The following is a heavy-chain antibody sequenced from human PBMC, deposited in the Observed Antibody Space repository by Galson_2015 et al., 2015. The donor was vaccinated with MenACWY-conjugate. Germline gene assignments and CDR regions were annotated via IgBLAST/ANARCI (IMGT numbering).Heavy chain of an antibody. CDR2: IKPNSGVT. CDR1: GYTFTGYY. Sequence: SVKVSCKASGYTFTGYYINWVRQAPGQGLEWLGWIKPNSGVTNYAQKFQGRVTMTRYTSISTAYMELSRRTSDDSAIYYCAREHCGYHFFDFWGQGTLAAVSS. V-gene: IGHV1-2*02. CDR3: AREHCGYHFFDF. D-gene: IGHD2/OR15-2a*01. J-gene: IGHJ4*02.